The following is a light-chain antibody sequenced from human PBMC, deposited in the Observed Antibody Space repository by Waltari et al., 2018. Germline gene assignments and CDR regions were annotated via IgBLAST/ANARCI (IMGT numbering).Light chain of an antibody. V-gene: IGLV2-14*03. CDR2: DVT. CDR1: SGDLGGYHY. Sequence: QSALTQPASVSGSPGQSITISCTGTSGDLGGYHYVSWYQQHPGTAPKLMIYDVTRWPAGVFYRFSGYKSGNTASLTISGLQAEDEADYYCTSYTSTNTVIFGGGTKVTV. J-gene: IGLJ2*01. CDR3: TSYTSTNTVI.